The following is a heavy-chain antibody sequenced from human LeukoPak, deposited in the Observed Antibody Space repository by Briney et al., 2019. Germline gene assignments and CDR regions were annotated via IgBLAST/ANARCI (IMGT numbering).Heavy chain of an antibody. CDR3: ARDCSRVTTWVDS. D-gene: IGHD2-2*01. J-gene: IGHJ4*02. V-gene: IGHV3-21*01. CDR2: ISSSSSYI. CDR1: GFTFSSYS. Sequence: GGSLRLSCAASGFTFSSYSMNWVRQAPGKGLEWVSSISSSSSYIYYADYVNGRFTISRDNAKNSLFLQMHSLRSDDTAVYYFARDCSRVTTWVDSWAQGTLVTVSS.